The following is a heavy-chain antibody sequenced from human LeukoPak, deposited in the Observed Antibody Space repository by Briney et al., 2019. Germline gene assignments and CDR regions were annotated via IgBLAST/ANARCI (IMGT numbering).Heavy chain of an antibody. CDR3: ARDPSGYFNY. J-gene: IGHJ4*02. D-gene: IGHD3-22*01. V-gene: IGHV4-61*01. CDR2: IYYSGST. CDR1: GGSVSSGNYY. Sequence: KASETLSLTCSVSGGSVSSGNYYWSWIRQPPGKGLEWIGYIYYSGSTNYNPSLKSRVTISVDTSKNQFSLKLSSVTAADTAVYYCARDPSGYFNYWGQGTLATVPS.